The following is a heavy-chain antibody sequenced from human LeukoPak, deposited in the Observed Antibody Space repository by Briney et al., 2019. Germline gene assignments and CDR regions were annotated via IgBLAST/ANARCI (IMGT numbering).Heavy chain of an antibody. J-gene: IGHJ4*02. Sequence: ASVKVSCKASGYTFTSYGISWVRQAPGQGLEWMGWISAYNGNTNYAQKLQGRVTMTTDTSTSIAYMELRSLRSDDTAVYYCARGYYYDSSGYYGHYWGQGTLVTVSS. CDR3: ARGYYYDSSGYYGHY. CDR2: ISAYNGNT. CDR1: GYTFTSYG. D-gene: IGHD3-22*01. V-gene: IGHV1-18*01.